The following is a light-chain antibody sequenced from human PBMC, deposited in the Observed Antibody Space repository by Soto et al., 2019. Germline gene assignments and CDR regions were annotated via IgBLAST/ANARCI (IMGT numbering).Light chain of an antibody. CDR1: QSVSSSY. V-gene: IGKV3-20*01. Sequence: EIVLTQSPGTLSLSPGERATLSCRASQSVSSSYLAWYQQKPGQAPRLLIYGASSRATGIPDRFSGSGSGKDFTLTISRLEPEGFAVYYCQQYGRSPYTFGQGTKLDIK. J-gene: IGKJ2*01. CDR2: GAS. CDR3: QQYGRSPYT.